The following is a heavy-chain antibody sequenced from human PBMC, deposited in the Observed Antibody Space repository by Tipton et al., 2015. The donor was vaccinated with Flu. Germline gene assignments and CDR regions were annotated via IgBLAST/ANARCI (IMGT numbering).Heavy chain of an antibody. J-gene: IGHJ6*02. CDR2: ISSSSSTI. CDR3: ARDHPPSITVLGEITDYFGMAV. CDR1: GFTFSDYY. Sequence: SLRLSCAASGFTFSDYYMSWIRQLPGKGLEWVSHISSSSSTINYADSVKGRFTISRDNAKNSLYLQMNSLRAEDTAGYYCARDHPPSITVLGEITDYFGMAVWGQGTTVTVSS. V-gene: IGHV3-11*01. D-gene: IGHD3-3*01.